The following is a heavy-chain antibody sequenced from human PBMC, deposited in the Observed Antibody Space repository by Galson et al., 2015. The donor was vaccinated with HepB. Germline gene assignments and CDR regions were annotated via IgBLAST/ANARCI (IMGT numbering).Heavy chain of an antibody. CDR2: ISGSGSSI. Sequence: SLRLSCAASGFTFSEYALSWVRQAPGKGLGWISSISGSGSSIYYADSVKGRFTIFRDNSKNTLSLQMRSLRAEDTATCYCVKAPTLVSFAEYFQYWGQGTLVIVSS. V-gene: IGHV3-23*01. CDR1: GFTFSEYA. CDR3: VKAPTLVSFAEYFQY. D-gene: IGHD4-23*01. J-gene: IGHJ1*01.